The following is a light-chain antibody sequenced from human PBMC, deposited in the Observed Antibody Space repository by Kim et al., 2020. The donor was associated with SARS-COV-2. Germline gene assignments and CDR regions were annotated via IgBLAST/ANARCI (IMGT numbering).Light chain of an antibody. V-gene: IGLV3-1*01. CDR3: QAWDSPNWV. J-gene: IGLJ3*02. CDR2: QDT. CDR1: KLGDKY. Sequence: SYELTQPPSVSVSPGQTASITCSGDKLGDKYACWYQQKPGQSPVLVIYQDTKRPSGIPERFSGSNSGNTATLTISGTQAMDEADYYCQAWDSPNWVFGGGTQLTVL.